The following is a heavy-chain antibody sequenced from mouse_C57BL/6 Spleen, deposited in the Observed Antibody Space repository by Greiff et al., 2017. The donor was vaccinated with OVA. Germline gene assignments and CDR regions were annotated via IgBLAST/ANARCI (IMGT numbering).Heavy chain of an antibody. J-gene: IGHJ3*01. CDR2: IYPRSGNT. CDR3: ARSQGFAY. Sequence: VQLQQSGAELARPGASVKLSCKASGYTFTSSGISWVKQRTGQGLEWIGEIYPRSGNTYYNEKFKGKATLTADKSSSTAYMELRSLTSEDSAVYFCARSQGFAYWGQGTLVTVSA. V-gene: IGHV1-81*01. CDR1: GYTFTSSG.